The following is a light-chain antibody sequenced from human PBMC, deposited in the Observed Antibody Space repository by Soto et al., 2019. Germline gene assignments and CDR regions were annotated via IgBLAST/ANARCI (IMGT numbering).Light chain of an antibody. CDR3: QQNDNRPPIT. V-gene: IGKV1-33*01. CDR1: QDISNY. J-gene: IGKJ5*01. CDR2: DAS. Sequence: DIQMTQSPSSLSASVGDRVTITCQASQDISNYLNWYQQKPGKAPKLLIYDASNLETGVPSRFSGSGSGTDFTFSIISLQPEDIATYYCQQNDNRPPITFGQGTRLEIK.